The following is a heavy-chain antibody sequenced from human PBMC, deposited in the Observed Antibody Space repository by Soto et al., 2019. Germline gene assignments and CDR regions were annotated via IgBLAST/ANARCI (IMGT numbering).Heavy chain of an antibody. Sequence: LSLTCAVYGGSFSGYYWSWIRQPPGKGLEWIGEINHSGSTNYNPSLKSRVTISVDTSKNQFSLKLSSVTAADTAVYYCARGRPREQQLVRAFDYWGQGTLVTVSS. CDR1: GGSFSGYY. V-gene: IGHV4-34*01. D-gene: IGHD6-13*01. CDR2: INHSGST. J-gene: IGHJ4*02. CDR3: ARGRPREQQLVRAFDY.